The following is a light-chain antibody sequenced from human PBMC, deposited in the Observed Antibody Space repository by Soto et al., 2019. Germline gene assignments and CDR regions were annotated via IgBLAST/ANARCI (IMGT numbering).Light chain of an antibody. CDR1: QSVCSRC. CDR3: QHYGTTPWT. CDR2: GSS. J-gene: IGKJ1*01. Sequence: ETVLTQSPATLSLSPGERVTLSCRASQSVCSRCLVWYQQKPGQSPRLLIYGSSSRATGIPDRFSGSGSGTDFTLTISRLVPEDFAVYYCQHYGTTPWTFGQGTKVGIK. V-gene: IGKV3-20*01.